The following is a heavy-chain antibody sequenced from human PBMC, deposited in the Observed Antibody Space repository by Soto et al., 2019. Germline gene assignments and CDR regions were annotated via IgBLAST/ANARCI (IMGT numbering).Heavy chain of an antibody. CDR1: GFTVSSNY. V-gene: IGHV3-66*01. J-gene: IGHJ4*02. CDR3: ARDYSYYDSSGYFPY. Sequence: GGSLRLSCAASGFTVSSNYMSWVRQAPGKGLEWVSVIYSGGSTYYADSVKGRFTISRDNSKNTLYLQMNSLRAEDTAVYYCARDYSYYDSSGYFPYWGQGTLVTVSS. D-gene: IGHD3-22*01. CDR2: IYSGGST.